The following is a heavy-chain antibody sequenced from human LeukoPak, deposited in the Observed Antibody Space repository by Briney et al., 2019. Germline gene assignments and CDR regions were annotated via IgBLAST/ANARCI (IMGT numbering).Heavy chain of an antibody. V-gene: IGHV3-30-3*01. CDR2: ISYDGSNK. CDR1: GFTFSSYA. J-gene: IGHJ5*02. Sequence: GGSLRLSYAASGFTFSSYAMHWVRQAPGKGLEWVAVISYDGSNKYYADSVKGRFTISRDNSKNTLYLQMNSLRAEDTAVYYCARGQGDIVVVPAAMEFNWFDPWGQGTLVTVSS. CDR3: ARGQGDIVVVPAAMEFNWFDP. D-gene: IGHD2-2*01.